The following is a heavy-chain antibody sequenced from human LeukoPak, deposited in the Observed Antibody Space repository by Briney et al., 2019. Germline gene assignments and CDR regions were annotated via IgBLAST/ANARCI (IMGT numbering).Heavy chain of an antibody. CDR2: IKPDGSEK. CDR1: GFTFRTYW. D-gene: IGHD5-12*01. J-gene: IGHJ4*02. CDR3: ARWLRRPIDY. V-gene: IGHV3-7*05. Sequence: GGSLRLSCAASGFTFRTYWMTWVRQAPGKGPEWVASIKPDGSEKYYVDSVKGRFSISRDNSRRTLYLQMNNLRAEDTAVYYCARWLRRPIDYWGQGTLVTVSS.